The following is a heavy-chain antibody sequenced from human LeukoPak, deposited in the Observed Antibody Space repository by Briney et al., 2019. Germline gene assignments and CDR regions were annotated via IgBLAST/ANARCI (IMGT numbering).Heavy chain of an antibody. V-gene: IGHV1-46*01. D-gene: IGHD4-17*01. J-gene: IGHJ5*02. CDR2: INPSGGST. Sequence: ASVKVSCKASGYTFTSYYMHWVRQAPAKGLEWMGIINPSGGSTSYAQKLQGRVTMTRETSTSTVYMELSSLRSEDTAVYYCAREDYGPNWFDPWAQGTLVTVSS. CDR1: GYTFTSYY. CDR3: AREDYGPNWFDP.